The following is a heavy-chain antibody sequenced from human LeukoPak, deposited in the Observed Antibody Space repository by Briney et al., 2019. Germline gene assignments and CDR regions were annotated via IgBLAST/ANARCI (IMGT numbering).Heavy chain of an antibody. CDR1: GFTFSSYG. Sequence: GGSLRLSCAASGFTFSSYGMHWVRQAPGKGLEWVAVISYDGSNKYYGDSVKGRFTISRDSSKNTLYLQMNSLRAEDTAVYYCAKASGVPWADYAFDLWGQGTMVTVSS. V-gene: IGHV3-30*18. CDR3: AKASGVPWADYAFDL. CDR2: ISYDGSNK. D-gene: IGHD3-10*01. J-gene: IGHJ3*01.